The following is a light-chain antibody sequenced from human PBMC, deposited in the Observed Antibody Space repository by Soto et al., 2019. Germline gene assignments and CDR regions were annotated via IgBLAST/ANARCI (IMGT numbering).Light chain of an antibody. Sequence: DIQMTQSPSSLSASVGDRVTITCRASQSISSYLNWYQQKPGKAPKLLIYAASSLQSGVPSRFSGSESGTHFTLTISILQPEDFATYYCQQSYSGFTFGPGTKVDIK. J-gene: IGKJ3*01. V-gene: IGKV1-39*01. CDR3: QQSYSGFT. CDR1: QSISSY. CDR2: AAS.